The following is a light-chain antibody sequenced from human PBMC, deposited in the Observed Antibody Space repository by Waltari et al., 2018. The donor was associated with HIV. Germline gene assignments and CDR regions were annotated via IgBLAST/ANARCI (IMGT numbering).Light chain of an antibody. J-gene: IGLJ2*01. CDR1: RSAIGAYAS. CDR2: EVS. V-gene: IGLV2-8*01. Sequence: QSALTQPPSASGSLGQSVTIPFPGSRSAIGAYASVSWSQQLPHIATKLLLCEVSKRPSGVPDRFSGSRSGDTAFLSVSGLQPDDSAAYFCSSYGDNIRVLFGGGTNLTVL. CDR3: SSYGDNIRVL.